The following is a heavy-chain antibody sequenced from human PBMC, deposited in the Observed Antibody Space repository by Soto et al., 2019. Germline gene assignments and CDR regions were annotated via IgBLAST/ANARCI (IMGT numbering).Heavy chain of an antibody. D-gene: IGHD4-17*01. CDR1: GGTFSSYA. V-gene: IGHV1-69*01. CDR2: IIPMFGTT. Sequence: QVQLVQSGAEVKKSGSSVKVSCKASGGTFSSYAISWVRQAPGQGLEWMGRIIPMFGTTNYAQKFQGRVTISADESTTTAYMELSSLRSEDTAFYYCARDLDYGVYRGTFNIWGQGTMVTVSS. J-gene: IGHJ3*02. CDR3: ARDLDYGVYRGTFNI.